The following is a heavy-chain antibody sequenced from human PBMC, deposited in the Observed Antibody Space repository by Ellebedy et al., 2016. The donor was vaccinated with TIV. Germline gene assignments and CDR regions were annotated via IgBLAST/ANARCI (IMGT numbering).Heavy chain of an antibody. Sequence: AASVKVSCKASGGTFSSYAISWVRQAPGQGLEWMGGIIPIFGTANYAQKFQGRVTITADESTSTAYMELSSLRSEDTAVYYCASLSILTGYWDYWGQGTLVTVSS. CDR3: ASLSILTGYWDY. CDR2: IIPIFGTA. J-gene: IGHJ4*02. V-gene: IGHV1-69*13. CDR1: GGTFSSYA. D-gene: IGHD3-9*01.